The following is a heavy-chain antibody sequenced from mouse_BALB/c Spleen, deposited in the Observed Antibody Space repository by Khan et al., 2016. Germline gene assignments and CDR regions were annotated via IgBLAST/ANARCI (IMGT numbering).Heavy chain of an antibody. V-gene: IGHV1S135*01. CDR3: ASSTQSFYAMDY. CDR2: IDPFNGGT. D-gene: IGHD1-1*01. CDR1: GYSFTSYY. J-gene: IGHJ4*01. Sequence: VQLQQSGPELMKPGASVKISCKASGYSFTSYYMHWVKQSHGKSLEWIGYIDPFNGGTCYNQKFKGKATLTVDKSSSTAYMHLSSLTSEDSAVYDCASSTQSFYAMDYWGQGTSVTVSS.